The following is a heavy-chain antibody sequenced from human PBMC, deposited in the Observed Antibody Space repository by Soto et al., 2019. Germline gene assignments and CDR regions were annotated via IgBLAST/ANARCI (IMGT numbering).Heavy chain of an antibody. J-gene: IGHJ4*02. V-gene: IGHV3-7*01. CDR1: GFAFSAYY. CDR3: AREKRANGYFDY. CDR2: IKKDGSEK. D-gene: IGHD6-25*01. Sequence: EVQLVESGGGVVQPGGSLRLSCAASGFAFSAYYMTWVRQAPGKGLEWVANIKKDGSEKYYVGSVNGRFIISRDDAKNLLFLQMTSLRVEDTAVYYCAREKRANGYFDYWGQGTPVTVSA.